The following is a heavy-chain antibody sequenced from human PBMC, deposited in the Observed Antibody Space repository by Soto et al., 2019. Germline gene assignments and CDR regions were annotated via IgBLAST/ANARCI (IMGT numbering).Heavy chain of an antibody. J-gene: IGHJ4*02. Sequence: QVQLVQSGPEVKKPGASVKVSCKASGYTFSNHGISWVRQAPGQGLEWMGWISPYNGNTNYAQKLQGRVTMTTDTSTSTDYMELTSLRSDDTAMYYCARRGLEPDYWGQGTLVTVSS. CDR3: ARRGLEPDY. V-gene: IGHV1-18*01. CDR2: ISPYNGNT. CDR1: GYTFSNHG.